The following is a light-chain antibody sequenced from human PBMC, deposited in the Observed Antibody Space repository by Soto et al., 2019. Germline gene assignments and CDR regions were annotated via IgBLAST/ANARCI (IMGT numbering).Light chain of an antibody. CDR2: DAS. CDR1: QSVSSY. J-gene: IGKJ2*03. CDR3: QQRNNWQS. V-gene: IGKV3-11*01. Sequence: EIVLTQSPATLSLSPGERATLSCRASQSVSSYLAWYQQKPGQAPRLLIYDASNRATGIPARFSGSGSVTDFTLTISSLEPEDFVVYYCQQRNNWQSFGQGTKLEIK.